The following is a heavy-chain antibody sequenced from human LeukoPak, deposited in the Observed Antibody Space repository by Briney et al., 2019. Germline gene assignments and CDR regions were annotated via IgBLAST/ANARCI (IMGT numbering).Heavy chain of an antibody. CDR1: GYTFSSYG. CDR2: LSAYDGNT. V-gene: IGHV1-18*01. Sequence: ASVKVSCKASGYTFSSYGISWVRQAPGPGPEWMGWLSAYDGNTNYAQNVQGRVTLTTDTSTSTAYMELRSLRSDDTAFYYCARDSKVAAGSGFDYWGQGTLVTVSS. CDR3: ARDSKVAAGSGFDY. D-gene: IGHD6-13*01. J-gene: IGHJ4*02.